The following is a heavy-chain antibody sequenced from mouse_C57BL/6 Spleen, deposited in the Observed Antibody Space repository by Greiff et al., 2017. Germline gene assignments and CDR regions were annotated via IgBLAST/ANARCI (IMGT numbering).Heavy chain of an antibody. V-gene: IGHV5-6*01. J-gene: IGHJ2*01. D-gene: IGHD2-5*01. CDR3: ARLSYSNYVDY. CDR1: GFTFSSYG. CDR2: ISSGVSYT. Sequence: EVHLVESGGDLVKPGGSLKLSCAASGFTFSSYGLSWVRQTPAKRLEWVATISSGVSYTYYPDSVKGRFPISRDHAKNTLYLQLSSLKSEDTAMYYCARLSYSNYVDYWGQGTTLTVSS.